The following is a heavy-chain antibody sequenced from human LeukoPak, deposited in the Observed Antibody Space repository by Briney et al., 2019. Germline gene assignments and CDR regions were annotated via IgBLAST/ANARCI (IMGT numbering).Heavy chain of an antibody. CDR2: MNPNSGNT. J-gene: IGHJ4*02. Sequence: ASVKVSCRASGYTFTSYDINWVRQATGQGLEWMGWMNPNSGNTGYAQKFQGRVTMTRNTSISTAYMELSSLRSEDTAVYYCARGVMGALRFDYWGQGTLVTVSS. D-gene: IGHD1-26*01. CDR3: ARGVMGALRFDY. CDR1: GYTFTSYD. V-gene: IGHV1-8*01.